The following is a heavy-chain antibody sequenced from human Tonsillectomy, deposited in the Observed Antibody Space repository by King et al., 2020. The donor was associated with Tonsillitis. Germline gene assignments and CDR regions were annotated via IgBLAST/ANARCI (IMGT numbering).Heavy chain of an antibody. CDR1: CGSITTSSYY. CDR2: IYYSGSS. D-gene: IGHD3-22*01. Sequence: QLQESGPGLVKPSETLSLTCTVSCGSITTSSYYCVWIRQPPGKWLEWVGSIYYSGSSYYNPSLMSRVTISVDTSKNQFSLKLSSVTAADTAVYYCARHSGYYDSSGYSYDHWGQGTLVTVSS. CDR3: ARHSGYYDSSGYSYDH. J-gene: IGHJ4*02. V-gene: IGHV4-39*01.